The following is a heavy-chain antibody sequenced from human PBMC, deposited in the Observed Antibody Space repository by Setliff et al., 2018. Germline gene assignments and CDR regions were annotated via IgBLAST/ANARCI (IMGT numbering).Heavy chain of an antibody. Sequence: SETLSLTCTVYGGSFSDYYWGWIRQSPGKRPEWIAEINQSGNTNYNPSLNRRVSVSVDTPTNQFSLKVFSVTAADTAVYYCRFWSSYYKNDYWAQGTLVTVSS. J-gene: IGHJ4*02. CDR3: RFWSSYYKNDY. CDR2: INQSGNT. CDR1: GGSFSDYY. V-gene: IGHV4-34*01. D-gene: IGHD3-3*01.